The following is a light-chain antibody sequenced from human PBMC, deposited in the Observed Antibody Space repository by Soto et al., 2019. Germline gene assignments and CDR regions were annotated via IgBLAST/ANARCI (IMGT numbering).Light chain of an antibody. Sequence: QSVLTQPPSVSGAPGQRVTISCTGGSSNIGAGYDVHWYQQLPGTAPKLLIYGNSNRPSGVPDQFSGSKYGTSASLAITGLQAEEEPDYYCQSYDSSLSWVFGGGTKLTVL. CDR1: SSNIGAGYD. J-gene: IGLJ3*02. CDR2: GNS. CDR3: QSYDSSLSWV. V-gene: IGLV1-40*01.